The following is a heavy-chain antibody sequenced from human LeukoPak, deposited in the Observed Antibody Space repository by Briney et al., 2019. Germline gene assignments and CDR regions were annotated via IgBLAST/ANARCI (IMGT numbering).Heavy chain of an antibody. D-gene: IGHD2-8*01. CDR3: ASVYLYGMDV. V-gene: IGHV1-2*06. Sequence: VASVKVSCKASGYTFTGYYMHWVRQAPGQGLEWMGRINPNSGGTNYAQKFQGRVTMTRDTSISTAYMEQSSLRTEDTAVYYCASVYLYGMDVWGQGTTVTVSS. CDR1: GYTFTGYY. CDR2: INPNSGGT. J-gene: IGHJ6*02.